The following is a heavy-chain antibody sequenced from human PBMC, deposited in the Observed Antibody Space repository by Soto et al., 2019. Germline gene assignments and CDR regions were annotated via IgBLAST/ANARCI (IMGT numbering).Heavy chain of an antibody. Sequence: SETLSLTCTVSGGSISSGGYYWSWIRQHPGKGLEWIGYIYHSGSTYYNPSLKSRVTISVDRSKNQFSLKLSSVTAADTAVYYCAGSPTTVTRLGYYYYGMDVWGQGTTVTVSS. CDR3: AGSPTTVTRLGYYYYGMDV. CDR2: IYHSGST. J-gene: IGHJ6*02. D-gene: IGHD4-4*01. V-gene: IGHV4-30-2*01. CDR1: GGSISSGGYY.